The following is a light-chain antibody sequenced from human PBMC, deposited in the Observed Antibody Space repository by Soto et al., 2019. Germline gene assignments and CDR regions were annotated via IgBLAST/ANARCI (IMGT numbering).Light chain of an antibody. V-gene: IGLV2-14*01. J-gene: IGLJ2*01. Sequence: QSVLTQPASVSGSPGQSITISCTGTSSDVGGYNYVSWYQQHPGKAPKLMIYDVSDRPSGFSSRFSGSKSGNTASLTISGLQAEDEADYYCSSYTSRSTLVFGGGTKVTVL. CDR1: SSDVGGYNY. CDR3: SSYTSRSTLV. CDR2: DVS.